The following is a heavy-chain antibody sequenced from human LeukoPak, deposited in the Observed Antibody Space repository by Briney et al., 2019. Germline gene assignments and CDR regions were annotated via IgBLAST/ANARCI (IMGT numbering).Heavy chain of an antibody. Sequence: SETLSLTCTVSGGSISSSSYYWGWIRQPPGKGLEWIGYIYYSGSTNYNPSLKSRVTISVDTSKNQFSLKLSSVTAADTAVYYCARQPYGSGNDYWGQGTLVTVSS. CDR3: ARQPYGSGNDY. CDR1: GGSISSSSYY. CDR2: IYYSGST. D-gene: IGHD3-10*01. V-gene: IGHV4-61*05. J-gene: IGHJ4*02.